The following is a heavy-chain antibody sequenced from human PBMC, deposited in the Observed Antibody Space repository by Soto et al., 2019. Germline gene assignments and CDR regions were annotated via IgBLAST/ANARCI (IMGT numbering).Heavy chain of an antibody. CDR1: GFTFSSYA. Sequence: GGSLRLSCAASGFTFSSYAMSWVRQAPGKGLEWASAISGSGGSTYYADSVKGRFTISRDNSKNTLYLQMNSLRAEDTAVYYCAKDTTPYDSSGYYPYWGQGTLVTVSS. J-gene: IGHJ4*02. D-gene: IGHD3-22*01. CDR2: ISGSGGST. CDR3: AKDTTPYDSSGYYPY. V-gene: IGHV3-23*01.